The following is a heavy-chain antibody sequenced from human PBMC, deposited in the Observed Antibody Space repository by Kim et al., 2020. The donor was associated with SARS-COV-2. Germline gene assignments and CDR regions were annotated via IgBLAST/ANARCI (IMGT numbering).Heavy chain of an antibody. Sequence: THYADSVEGRFALSREDAKNSFYLQMTTLRAGDTAVYFCARGTWGNYYLDFWGLGTLVSVSS. J-gene: IGHJ4*02. D-gene: IGHD3-16*01. CDR3: ARGTWGNYYLDF. CDR2: T. V-gene: IGHV3-13*01.